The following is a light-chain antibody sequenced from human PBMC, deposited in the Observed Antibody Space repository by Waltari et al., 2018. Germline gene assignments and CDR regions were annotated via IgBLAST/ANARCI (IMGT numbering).Light chain of an antibody. CDR3: LQSSQWPYA. J-gene: IGKJ2*01. CDR2: KVS. Sequence: DVVMTQSPLSLAVTLGQPASISCWSSQSLVQSDGNTFLNWFHQRPGQSPRRLIYKVSDRGSGVPDRFSGSGSGTAFTLKSSRVEADDVGIFYCLQSSQWPYAFGQGTKLEIK. CDR1: QSLVQSDGNTF. V-gene: IGKV2-30*02.